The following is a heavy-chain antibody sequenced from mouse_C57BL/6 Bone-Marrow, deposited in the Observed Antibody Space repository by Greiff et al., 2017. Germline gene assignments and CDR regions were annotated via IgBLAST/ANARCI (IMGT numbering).Heavy chain of an antibody. J-gene: IGHJ1*03. V-gene: IGHV1-72*01. CDR1: GYTFTSYW. Sequence: QVQLQQPGAELVKPGASVKLSCKASGYTFTSYWMHWVKQRPGRGLEWIGRIDPNRGGTKYNEKFKSKATLTVDKPSSTAYKQLSSLTSEDSAVYYCARKYYGSSYNGYFDAWGTGTTVTVSS. CDR3: ARKYYGSSYNGYFDA. D-gene: IGHD1-1*01. CDR2: IDPNRGGT.